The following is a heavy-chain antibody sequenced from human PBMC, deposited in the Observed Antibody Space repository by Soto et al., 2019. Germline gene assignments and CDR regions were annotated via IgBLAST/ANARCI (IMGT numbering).Heavy chain of an antibody. CDR2: ISWNSDST. V-gene: IGHV3-9*01. Sequence: EMQLVESGGGSVQPGRSLRLSCTASGFNFEEYAMHWVRQTPGKGLEWVSSISWNSDSTGYGDSVKGRFTNARDNAKNSLYLQMNNLRGEDTALYYCAKETAWGAGNKFGYFGMDVWGQGTTVTVSS. CDR1: GFNFEEYA. CDR3: AKETAWGAGNKFGYFGMDV. D-gene: IGHD3-10*01. J-gene: IGHJ6*02.